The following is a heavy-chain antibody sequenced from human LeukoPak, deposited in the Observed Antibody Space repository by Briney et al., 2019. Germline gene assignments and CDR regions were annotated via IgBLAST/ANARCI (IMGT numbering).Heavy chain of an antibody. V-gene: IGHV3-33*06. CDR3: AKDISGGSGYSQSLQY. CDR1: GFTFSSYA. Sequence: GGSLRLSCAASAASGFTFSSYAMHWVRQAPGKGLEWVAVIWYDGSNKSYGDSVKGRFTISRDNSKNTVYLQMSSLRAEDTAVYYCAKDISGGSGYSQSLQYWGQGTLVTVSS. CDR2: IWYDGSNK. J-gene: IGHJ1*01. D-gene: IGHD3-22*01.